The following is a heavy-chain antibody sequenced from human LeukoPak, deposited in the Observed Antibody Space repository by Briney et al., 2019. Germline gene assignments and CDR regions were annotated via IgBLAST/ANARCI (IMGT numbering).Heavy chain of an antibody. CDR2: ISGSGDNT. CDR1: GFMFSSYA. CDR3: TKDFRGSGYFFDY. D-gene: IGHD3-10*01. J-gene: IGHJ4*02. Sequence: GALRLSCAASGFMFSSYAMSWVRQAPGKGLEWVSAISGSGDNTFYAGSVRGRFTISRDNSKNTLYLQIDSLRAEDTAIYYCTKDFRGSGYFFDYWGQGTPVTVSS. V-gene: IGHV3-23*01.